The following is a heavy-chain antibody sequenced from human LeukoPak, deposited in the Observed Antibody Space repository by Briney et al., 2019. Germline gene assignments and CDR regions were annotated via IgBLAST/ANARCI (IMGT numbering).Heavy chain of an antibody. Sequence: PSETLSLTCTVSGGSISSYYWSWIRQPPGKGLEWIGYIYYSGSTNYNPSLKSRVTISIDTSKNQFSLKLSSVTAADTAVYYCASPPYYGSGSAQFDYWGQGTLVTVPS. J-gene: IGHJ4*02. CDR3: ASPPYYGSGSAQFDY. CDR2: IYYSGST. CDR1: GGSISSYY. D-gene: IGHD3-10*01. V-gene: IGHV4-59*12.